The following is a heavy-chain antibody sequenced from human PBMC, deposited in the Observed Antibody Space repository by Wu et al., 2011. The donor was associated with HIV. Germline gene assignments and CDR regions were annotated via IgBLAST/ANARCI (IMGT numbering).Heavy chain of an antibody. CDR2: IIPIFGTA. V-gene: IGHV1-69*14. Sequence: QVQLVQSGAEMKKPGASVTVSCKASGYTFTNYDIHWVRQAPGQGLEWMGGIIPIFGTANYAQKFQDRVTITADKSTSTAYMELSSLRSEDTAVYYCARPRERWLQFEKGSDAFHIWGQGTMVTVSS. CDR3: ARPRERWLQFEKGSDAFHI. D-gene: IGHD5-24*01. CDR1: GYTFTNYD. J-gene: IGHJ3*02.